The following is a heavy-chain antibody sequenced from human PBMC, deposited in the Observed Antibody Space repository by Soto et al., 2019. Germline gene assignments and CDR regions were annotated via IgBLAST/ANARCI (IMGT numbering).Heavy chain of an antibody. V-gene: IGHV4-59*08. Sequence: TSETLSLTCTVSSDSISSYYWIWIRQSPGKGLEWVGYTYYIGNTNYNPSLGSRVTISVDTSKNQFSLKLRSVTAADTAVFYCAGLYPYESSGYHLNYWGQGTLVTVSS. J-gene: IGHJ4*02. CDR2: TYYIGNT. D-gene: IGHD3-22*01. CDR1: SDSISSYY. CDR3: AGLYPYESSGYHLNY.